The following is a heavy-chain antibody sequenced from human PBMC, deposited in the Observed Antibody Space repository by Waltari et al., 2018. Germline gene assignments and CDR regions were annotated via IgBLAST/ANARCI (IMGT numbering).Heavy chain of an antibody. CDR1: GFTFSSYA. CDR3: ARGYCSGGSCYLYYYYYYGMDV. D-gene: IGHD2-15*01. J-gene: IGHJ6*02. CDR2: ISSNGGST. V-gene: IGHV3-64*01. Sequence: EVQLVESGGGLVQPGGSLRLSCAASGFTFSSYAMHWVRQAPGKGLEYVSAISSNGGSTYYANSVKGRFTISRDNSKNTLYLQMGSLRAEDMAVYYCARGYCSGGSCYLYYYYYYGMDVWGQGTTVTVSS.